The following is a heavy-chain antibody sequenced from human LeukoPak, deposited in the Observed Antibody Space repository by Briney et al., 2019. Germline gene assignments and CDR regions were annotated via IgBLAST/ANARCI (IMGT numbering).Heavy chain of an antibody. V-gene: IGHV4-61*01. Sequence: PSETLSLTCAVSGGSVSGVSYSWRWIRQPPGKGLEWIGHIYCSGRTDYNPSLKSRVTISVDTSKNQFSLKLSSVTAADTAVYYCARGLYSGTYPIGMDVWGQGTTVTVSS. CDR1: GGSVSGVSYS. CDR2: IYCSGRT. J-gene: IGHJ6*02. CDR3: ARGLYSGTYPIGMDV. D-gene: IGHD1-26*01.